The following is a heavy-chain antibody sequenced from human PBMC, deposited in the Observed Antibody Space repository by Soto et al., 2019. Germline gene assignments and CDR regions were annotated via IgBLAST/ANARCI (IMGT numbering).Heavy chain of an antibody. J-gene: IGHJ4*02. CDR1: GGSISRYY. D-gene: IGHD5-12*01. CDR2: IYYSGST. CDR3: ASSGVATKHIPFDY. Sequence: SLTCTVSGGSISRYYWSWIRQPPGKGLEWIGYIYYSGSTNYNPSLKSRVTISVDTSKNQFSLKLSSVTAADTAVYCCASSGVATKHIPFDYWGQGSLVTVSS. V-gene: IGHV4-59*01.